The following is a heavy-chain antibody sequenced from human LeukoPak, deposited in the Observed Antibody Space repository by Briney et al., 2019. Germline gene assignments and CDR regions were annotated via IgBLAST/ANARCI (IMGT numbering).Heavy chain of an antibody. Sequence: GGSLRLSCAASGFTFSSYAMSWVRQAPGKGLEWVSAISGSGGTTYYADSVKGRFTISRDNSKNTLYLQMNNLRAEDTAIYFCARDWETLTYYDSSGQEYWGQGTMVTVSS. D-gene: IGHD3-22*01. CDR3: ARDWETLTYYDSSGQEY. V-gene: IGHV3-23*01. CDR1: GFTFSSYA. J-gene: IGHJ3*01. CDR2: ISGSGGTT.